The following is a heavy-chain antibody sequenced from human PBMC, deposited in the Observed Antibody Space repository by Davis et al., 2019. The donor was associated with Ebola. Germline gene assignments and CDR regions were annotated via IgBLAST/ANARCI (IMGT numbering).Heavy chain of an antibody. Sequence: PSETLSPTCAVYGGSFSVYYWSWIRQPPGKGLEWIGEINHSGSTNYNPSLKSRVTMSVDTSKNQFSLKLSSVTAADTAVYYCAGGPYSDWPLGAHWGQGTRVTVSS. J-gene: IGHJ1*01. D-gene: IGHD1-26*01. CDR2: INHSGST. V-gene: IGHV4-34*01. CDR3: AGGPYSDWPLGAH. CDR1: GGSFSVYY.